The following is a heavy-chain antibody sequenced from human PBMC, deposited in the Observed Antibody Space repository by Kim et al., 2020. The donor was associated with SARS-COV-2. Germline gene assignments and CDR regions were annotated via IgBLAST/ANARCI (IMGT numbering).Heavy chain of an antibody. Sequence: GSTYSADTVKGRFTISRDNSKNTLYLQMNSLRAEDTAVYYCATIVGGDDTWGQGTLVTVSS. CDR2: GST. J-gene: IGHJ5*02. D-gene: IGHD1-26*01. CDR3: ATIVGGDDT. V-gene: IGHV3-23*01.